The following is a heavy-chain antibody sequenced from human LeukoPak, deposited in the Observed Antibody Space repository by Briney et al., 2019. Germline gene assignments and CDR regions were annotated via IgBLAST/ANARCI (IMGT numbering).Heavy chain of an antibody. D-gene: IGHD5-24*01. CDR3: ARDKGRWLEDTFDY. V-gene: IGHV1-18*04. CDR2: ISVYSGET. Sequence: ASVKVSCKASGYTFTGYYMHWVRQAPGQGLEWMGWISVYSGETNYAKNYKGRVTMTTDSSTTTVYMDLRSLRSDDTAVYYCARDKGRWLEDTFDYWGQGTPVTVS. CDR1: GYTFTGYY. J-gene: IGHJ4*02.